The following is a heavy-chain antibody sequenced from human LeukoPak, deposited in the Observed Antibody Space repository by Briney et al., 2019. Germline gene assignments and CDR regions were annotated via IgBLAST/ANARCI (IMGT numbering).Heavy chain of an antibody. J-gene: IGHJ4*02. CDR1: GFTFSGSD. V-gene: IGHV3-73*01. D-gene: IGHD6-13*01. Sequence: GGXLRLSCAASGFTFSGSDMNWVRQASGKGLEWVGRIRSKANSYATAYAASGKGRFTISRDDSNNTAYLQMNSLKTEDTAVYYCTRQIAAAGHFDYWGQGTLVTVSS. CDR2: IRSKANSYAT. CDR3: TRQIAAAGHFDY.